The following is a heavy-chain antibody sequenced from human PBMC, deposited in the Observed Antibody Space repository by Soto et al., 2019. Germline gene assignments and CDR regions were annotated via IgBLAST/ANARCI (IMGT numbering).Heavy chain of an antibody. CDR1: GFTFNSYS. V-gene: IGHV3-48*02. CDR2: ISSSSTTK. D-gene: IGHD6-19*01. J-gene: IGHJ5*02. CDR3: ARPSSGWVNWFDP. Sequence: EVQLVESGGGLVQPGGSLRLSCAASGFTFNSYSMNWVRQAPGKGLEWVSYISSSSTTKYYTDSVKGRFTISRDNAKNSLYLQMNSLRDDDTAVYYCARPSSGWVNWFDPWGQGTLVTVSS.